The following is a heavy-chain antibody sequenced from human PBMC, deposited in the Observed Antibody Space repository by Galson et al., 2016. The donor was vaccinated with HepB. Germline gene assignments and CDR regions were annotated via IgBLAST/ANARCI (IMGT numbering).Heavy chain of an antibody. D-gene: IGHD2/OR15-2a*01. CDR2: INTDGSGT. CDR3: ARAADFYDIDRYYYYAMGV. V-gene: IGHV3-74*01. J-gene: IGHJ6*04. Sequence: SLRLSCAASGFTFSNYWMHWVRQAPGKGLVWVSRINTDGSGTGYAGSVKGRFTIFRDNAKNTLYLQLHSLRAEDTAVYYCARAADFYDIDRYYYYAMGVWVKGTTVTASS. CDR1: GFTFSNYW.